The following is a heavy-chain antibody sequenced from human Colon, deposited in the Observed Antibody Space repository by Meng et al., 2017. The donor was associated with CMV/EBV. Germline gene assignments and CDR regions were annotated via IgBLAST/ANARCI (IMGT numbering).Heavy chain of an antibody. V-gene: IGHV3-11*04. CDR2: ISSSGSTT. Sequence: SLRLSCAASGFTFSDYYMIWIRQAPGKGLEWVSYISSSGSTTYHADSVKGRFTISRDNAKNSLYLQVNSLRVDDTAVYYCATDTARVRGYWGQGTLVTSPQ. CDR1: GFTFSDYY. J-gene: IGHJ4*02. CDR3: ATDTARVRGY. D-gene: IGHD3-10*01.